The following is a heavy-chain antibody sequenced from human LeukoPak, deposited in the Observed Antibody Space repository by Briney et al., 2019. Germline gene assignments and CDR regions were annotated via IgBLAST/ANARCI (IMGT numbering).Heavy chain of an antibody. CDR1: GYTFSDHY. CDR2: TNPNSDGT. CDR3: ARTMAGVWGSCDY. V-gene: IGHV1-2*02. Sequence: ASVKVSCKASGYTFSDHYMHWVRQAPGQGLEWMGWTNPNSDGTKYAEKFQGRVTMTWDTSISTGYMEVSRLRYDDTAVYYCARTMAGVWGSCDYWGQGTLVSVSS. D-gene: IGHD3-16*01. J-gene: IGHJ4*02.